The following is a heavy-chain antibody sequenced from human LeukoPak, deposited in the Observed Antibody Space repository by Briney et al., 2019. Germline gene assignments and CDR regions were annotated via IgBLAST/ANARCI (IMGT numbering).Heavy chain of an antibody. CDR3: ARDNFGVVTTTFPFDY. CDR1: GYSISSGNY. D-gene: IGHD3-3*01. V-gene: IGHV4-38-2*02. CDR2: IYHSGST. J-gene: IGHJ4*02. Sequence: SETLSLTCPVSGYSISSGNYWGWIRHPPGKGLEWIGSIYHSGSTYYNPSLKSRVTISVDTSKNQFSLKLSSVTAADTAVYYCARDNFGVVTTTFPFDYWGQGTLVTVSS.